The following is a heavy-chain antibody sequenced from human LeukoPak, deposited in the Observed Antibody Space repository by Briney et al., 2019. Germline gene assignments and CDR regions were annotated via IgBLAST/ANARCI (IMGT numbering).Heavy chain of an antibody. CDR2: ISWNSGII. CDR3: AKAPPYYSDSSGYCQH. Sequence: PGGCLRLSCAASGFTFDASAMDWVRQVPGKGLEWVSGISWNSGIIDYADSVKGRFTISRDNAKNSQYLQMNNLRPDDTAVYYCAKAPPYYSDSSGYCQHWGQGTLVTVSS. CDR1: GFTFDASA. J-gene: IGHJ1*01. D-gene: IGHD3-22*01. V-gene: IGHV3-9*01.